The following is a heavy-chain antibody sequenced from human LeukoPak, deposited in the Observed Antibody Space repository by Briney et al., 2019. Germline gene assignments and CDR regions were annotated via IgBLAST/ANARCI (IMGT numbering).Heavy chain of an antibody. CDR1: GFTFSSYA. V-gene: IGHV3-30-3*01. J-gene: IGHJ4*02. Sequence: GGSLRLSCAASGFTFSSYAMHWVRQAPGKGLEWVAVISYDGSNKYYADSVKGRFTISRDNAKNTLYLQMNSLRAEDTAVYYCARLSSWGGQGTLVTVSS. D-gene: IGHD7-27*01. CDR2: ISYDGSNK. CDR3: ARLSSW.